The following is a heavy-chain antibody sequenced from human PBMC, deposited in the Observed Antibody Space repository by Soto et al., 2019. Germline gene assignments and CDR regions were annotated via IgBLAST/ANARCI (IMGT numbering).Heavy chain of an antibody. D-gene: IGHD3-22*01. J-gene: IGHJ6*02. Sequence: SQTLSLTCAISGDSVSSNSAAWNWIRQSPSRGLEWLGRTYYRSKWYNDYAVSVKSRITINPDTSKNQFSLQLNSVTPEDTAVYYCARDLPMIVPQADHYYYNGMGVRGQGTTVTGSS. CDR1: GDSVSSNSAA. V-gene: IGHV6-1*01. CDR2: TYYRSKWYN. CDR3: ARDLPMIVPQADHYYYNGMGV.